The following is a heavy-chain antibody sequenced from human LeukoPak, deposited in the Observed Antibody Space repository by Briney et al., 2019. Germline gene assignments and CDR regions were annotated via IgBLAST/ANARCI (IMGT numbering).Heavy chain of an antibody. D-gene: IGHD2-21*02. Sequence: SETLSLTCTVSGGSISGSSYYWGWIRQPPGKGLEWIGSIYYSGNTYYNPSLKSRVTISVDTSKNQFSLKLRSVTAADTAVYYCARVADPCGGDCFHSFDYWGQGTLVTVSS. CDR2: IYYSGNT. CDR3: ARVADPCGGDCFHSFDY. J-gene: IGHJ4*02. CDR1: GGSISGSSYY. V-gene: IGHV4-39*01.